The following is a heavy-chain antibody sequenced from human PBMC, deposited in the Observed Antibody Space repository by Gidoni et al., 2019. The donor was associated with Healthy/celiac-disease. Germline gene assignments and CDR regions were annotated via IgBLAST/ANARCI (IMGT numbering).Heavy chain of an antibody. CDR1: GFSLSTRGVG. J-gene: IGHJ3*02. D-gene: IGHD5-18*01. Sequence: QITLKESGPTLVKPTQTLTLTCTFSGFSLSTRGVGVGWIRQPPGKALEWLALIYWDDDKRYSPSLKSRLTITKDTSKNQVVLTMTNMDPVDTATYYCSGGYSYGSRRADAFDIWGQGTMVTVSS. V-gene: IGHV2-5*02. CDR3: SGGYSYGSRRADAFDI. CDR2: IYWDDDK.